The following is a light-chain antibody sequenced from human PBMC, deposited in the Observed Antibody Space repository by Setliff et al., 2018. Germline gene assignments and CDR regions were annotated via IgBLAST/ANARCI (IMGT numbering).Light chain of an antibody. CDR3: TSYTSTARV. V-gene: IGLV2-14*01. Sequence: ALTQPPSASGSPGQSVTISCTGSSSDVGGYKYVSWYQQHPGKAPKLMIYEVSNRPSGVSNRFSGSKSGNTASLTISGLQAEDEADYYCTSYTSTARVFGTGTKVTVL. CDR2: EVS. CDR1: SSDVGGYKY. J-gene: IGLJ1*01.